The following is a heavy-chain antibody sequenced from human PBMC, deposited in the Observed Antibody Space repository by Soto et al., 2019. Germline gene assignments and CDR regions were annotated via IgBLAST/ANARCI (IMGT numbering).Heavy chain of an antibody. Sequence: ASVKVSCKASGYTFSSYDINWVRQATGQGPEGMGWMNPYTGHTDYAEKFQGRVSMTRNTSISTAYMELSSLRYDDAAVYYCARDSGKRGNAFDFWGQGTTVTVSS. D-gene: IGHD3-10*01. CDR1: GYTFSSYD. J-gene: IGHJ3*01. CDR2: MNPYTGHT. CDR3: ARDSGKRGNAFDF. V-gene: IGHV1-8*01.